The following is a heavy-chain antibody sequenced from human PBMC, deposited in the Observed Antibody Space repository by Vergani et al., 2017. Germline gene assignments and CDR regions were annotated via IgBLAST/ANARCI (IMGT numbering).Heavy chain of an antibody. CDR2: IYYSGST. Sequence: QLQLQESGPGLVKPSATLSLTCSVSGASIRSSNYYWGWIRQPPGKGLEWIASIYYSGSTYYNPYLKSRVTISVDTSTNQFSLKLSSVTAADTAVYFCSRHSTVEWLVKLGWIDPWGQGILVTVSS. V-gene: IGHV4-39*01. D-gene: IGHD6-19*01. CDR1: GASIRSSNYY. CDR3: SRHSTVEWLVKLGWIDP. J-gene: IGHJ5*02.